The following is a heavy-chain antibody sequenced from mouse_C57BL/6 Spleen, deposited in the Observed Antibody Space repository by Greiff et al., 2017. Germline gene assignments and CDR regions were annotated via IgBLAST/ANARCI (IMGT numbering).Heavy chain of an antibody. CDR2: IWSDGST. J-gene: IGHJ4*01. CDR1: GFSLTSYG. V-gene: IGHV2-6-1*01. Sequence: VNVVESGPGLVAPSQSLSITCTVSGFSLTSYGVHWVRQPPGKGLEWLVVIWSDGSTTSNSALKSRLSISKDNSKSQVFLKMNSLQTDDTAMYYCARHPEVYYAMDYWGQGTSGTVSS. CDR3: ARHPEVYYAMDY.